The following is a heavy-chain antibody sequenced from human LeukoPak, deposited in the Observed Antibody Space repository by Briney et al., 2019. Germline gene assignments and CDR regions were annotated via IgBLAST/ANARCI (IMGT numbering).Heavy chain of an antibody. V-gene: IGHV4-4*07. Sequence: SETLSLTCTVSGGSISSYYWSWIRQPAGKGLEWIGRIYTSGSTNYNPSLKSRVTMSVDTSKNQFSLKLSSVTAADTAVYYCARDSHHYDFWSGTFDYWGQGTLVTVSS. CDR2: IYTSGST. CDR1: GGSISSYY. J-gene: IGHJ4*02. D-gene: IGHD3-3*01. CDR3: ARDSHHYDFWSGTFDY.